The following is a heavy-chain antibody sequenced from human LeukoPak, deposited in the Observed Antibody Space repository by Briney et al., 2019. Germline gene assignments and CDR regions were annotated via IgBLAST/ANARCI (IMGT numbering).Heavy chain of an antibody. D-gene: IGHD3-10*01. V-gene: IGHV3-48*04. CDR3: ARDRDGRGSGSYYLLRGWEFDY. CDR1: GFTVSSNS. J-gene: IGHJ4*02. CDR2: ISSSGSTI. Sequence: GGSLRLSCTVSGFTVSSNSMSWVRQAPGKGLEWVSYISSSGSTIYYADSVKGRFTISRDNAKNSLYLQMNSLRAEDTAVYYCARDRDGRGSGSYYLLRGWEFDYWGQGTLVTVSS.